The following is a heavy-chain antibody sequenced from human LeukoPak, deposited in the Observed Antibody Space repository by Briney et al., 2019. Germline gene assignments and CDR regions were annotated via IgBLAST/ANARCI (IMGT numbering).Heavy chain of an antibody. CDR2: IWPGDSDT. J-gene: IGHJ4*02. V-gene: IGHV5-51*01. CDR1: GYRFDRYW. D-gene: IGHD5-24*01. Sequence: GESLKISCKASGYRFDRYWIGWVRQMPGKGLEWMGIIWPGDSDTRYSPSFQGQATMSVDKSSSTAYLQWSSLKASDTDMYYCARRRDGYNYFADYWGQGTLVTVSS. CDR3: ARRRDGYNYFADY.